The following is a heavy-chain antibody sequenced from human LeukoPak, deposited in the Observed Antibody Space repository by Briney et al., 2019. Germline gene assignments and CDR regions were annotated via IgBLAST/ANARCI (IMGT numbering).Heavy chain of an antibody. D-gene: IGHD2-2*02. CDR3: ATVHCSSTSCYSFDY. J-gene: IGHJ4*01. V-gene: IGHV1-18*01. CDR1: GYTFTSYG. CDR2: ISAYKGNT. Sequence: ASVKVSCKASGYTFTSYGISWVRQAPGQGLEWMGWISAYKGNTNYAQKLQGRVTMATDTSTSTAYMELRSLRSDDTAVYYCATVHCSSTSCYSFDYWGQGTLVTVSS.